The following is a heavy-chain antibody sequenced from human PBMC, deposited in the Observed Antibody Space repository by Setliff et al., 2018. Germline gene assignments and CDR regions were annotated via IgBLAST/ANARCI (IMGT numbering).Heavy chain of an antibody. CDR3: ARHRSGPLDY. CDR2: IYIGGSA. V-gene: IGHV4-59*08. D-gene: IGHD6-19*01. CDR1: GGSISSCY. J-gene: IGHJ4*02. Sequence: ETLSLTCTVSGGSISSCYWSWIRQPAGKGLEWIGHIYIGGSANYNPSLKSRVTISVDTSKNQFSLKLSSVTAADTAVYYCARHRSGPLDYWGQGTLVTVSS.